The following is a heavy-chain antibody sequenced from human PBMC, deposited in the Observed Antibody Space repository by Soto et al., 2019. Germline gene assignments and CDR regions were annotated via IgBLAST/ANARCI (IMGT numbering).Heavy chain of an antibody. CDR2: IYYSGST. D-gene: IGHD3-3*01. CDR3: ASSPYYDFWSAPRGYWFDP. Sequence: SETLSLTCTVSGGSISSGDYYWSWIRQPPGKGLEWIGYIYYSGSTYYNPSLKSRVTISVDTSKNQFSLKLSSVTAADTAVYYCASSPYYDFWSAPRGYWFDPWGQGTLVTVSS. V-gene: IGHV4-30-4*01. J-gene: IGHJ5*02. CDR1: GGSISSGDYY.